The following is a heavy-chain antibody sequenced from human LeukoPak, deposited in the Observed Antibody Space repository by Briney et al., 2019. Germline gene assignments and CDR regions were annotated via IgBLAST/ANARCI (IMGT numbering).Heavy chain of an antibody. J-gene: IGHJ4*02. Sequence: GGSLRLSCAASGFTFSSYSMNWVRQAPGKGLEWVSYISSSSSTIYYADSVKGRFTISRDNAKNSLYLQMNSLRAEDTAVYYCAKDHHSSWIDYWGQGTLVTVSS. V-gene: IGHV3-48*04. CDR3: AKDHHSSWIDY. CDR1: GFTFSSYS. CDR2: ISSSSSTI. D-gene: IGHD6-13*01.